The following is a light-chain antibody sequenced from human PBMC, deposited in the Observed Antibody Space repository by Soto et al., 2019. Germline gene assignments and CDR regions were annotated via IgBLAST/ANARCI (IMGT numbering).Light chain of an antibody. J-gene: IGKJ1*01. CDR3: QQYGSSLWT. V-gene: IGKV3-20*01. Sequence: EIVLTQSPGTLSLSPGDTATLSCRASQSVSSNYLAWYQQKPGQPPRRLIYGASSRATGIPDRFSGSGSETDFTLTITRLEPEDSAVYYCQQYGSSLWTFGQGTRVEIK. CDR1: QSVSSNY. CDR2: GAS.